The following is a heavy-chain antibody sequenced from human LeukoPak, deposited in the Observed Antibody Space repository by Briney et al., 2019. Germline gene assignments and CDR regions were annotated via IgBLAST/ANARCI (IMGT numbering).Heavy chain of an antibody. Sequence: GGSLRLSCAASGFTFSSYTMNWVRQAPRKGLEWVSYISSSGSTIYYADSVKGRFTISRDNAKNSLYLQMNSLRAEDTAVYYCAELGITMIGGVWGKGTTVTISS. CDR3: AELGITMIGGV. J-gene: IGHJ6*04. V-gene: IGHV3-48*04. D-gene: IGHD3-10*02. CDR2: ISSSGSTI. CDR1: GFTFSSYT.